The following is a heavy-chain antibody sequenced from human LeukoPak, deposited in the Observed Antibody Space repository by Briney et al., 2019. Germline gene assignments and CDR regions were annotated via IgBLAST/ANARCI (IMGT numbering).Heavy chain of an antibody. CDR3: ARDVSSNWYSFNI. V-gene: IGHV3-20*04. Sequence: PGGSLRLSCKDSGSSFDDYGMSWVRQVPGKGLEWVCGINWDGDNTHCADSVKGRFSVSRDNAKNSLFLQMSSLRVEDTALYYCARDVSSNWYSFNIWGQGTQVTVTS. CDR1: GSSFDDYG. J-gene: IGHJ4*02. CDR2: INWDGDNT. D-gene: IGHD6-13*01.